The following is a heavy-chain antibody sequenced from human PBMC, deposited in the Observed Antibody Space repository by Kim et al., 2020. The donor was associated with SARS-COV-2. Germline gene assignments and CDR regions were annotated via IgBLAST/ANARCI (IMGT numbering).Heavy chain of an antibody. J-gene: IGHJ5*02. CDR2: ISAYNGNT. CDR1: GYTFTSYG. V-gene: IGHV1-18*04. D-gene: IGHD2-15*01. Sequence: ASVKVSCKASGYTFTSYGISWVRQAPGQGLEWMGWISAYNGNTNYAQKLLGRVTMTTDTSTSTAYMELRSLRSDDTAVYYCARDRGVVVAANPPGFDPWGQGTLVTSPQ. CDR3: ARDRGVVVAANPPGFDP.